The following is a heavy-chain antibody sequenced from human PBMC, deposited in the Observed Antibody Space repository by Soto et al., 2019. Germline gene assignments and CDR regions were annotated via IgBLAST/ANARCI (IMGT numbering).Heavy chain of an antibody. CDR3: AKDLRWGMDV. CDR2: ISYDGSNK. CDR1: GFTFSSYG. D-gene: IGHD3-16*01. V-gene: IGHV3-30*18. Sequence: VQLVESGGGVVQPGRSLRLSCAASGFTFSSYGMHWVRQAPGKGLEWVAVISYDGSNKYYADSVKGRFTISRDNSKNTLYLQMNSLRAEDTAVYYCAKDLRWGMDVWGQGTTVTVSS. J-gene: IGHJ6*02.